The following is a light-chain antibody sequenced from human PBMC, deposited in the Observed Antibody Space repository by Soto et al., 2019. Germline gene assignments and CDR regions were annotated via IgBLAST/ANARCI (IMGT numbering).Light chain of an antibody. CDR2: TDN. CDR1: SSNIGINT. CDR3: ASWDDSLNGLYV. V-gene: IGLV1-44*01. J-gene: IGLJ1*01. Sequence: QSVLTQPPSASGTPGQRVTISCSGSSSNIGINTVNWYQQVPGTAPKLLIYTDNQRPSGVPDRFSGSKSGTPASLAISGLQSXDEADYYCASWDDSLNGLYVFGTGTKV.